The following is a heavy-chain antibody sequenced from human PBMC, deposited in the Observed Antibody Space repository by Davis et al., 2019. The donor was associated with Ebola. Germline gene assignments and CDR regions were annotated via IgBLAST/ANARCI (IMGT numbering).Heavy chain of an antibody. V-gene: IGHV3-11*04. Sequence: GESLKISCAASGFTFSDYYMSWIRQAPGKGLEWVSYISSSGSTIYYADSVKGRFTISRDNAKNSLYLQMNSLRAEDTAVYYCAKDDSGSYAFDYWGQGTLVTVSS. D-gene: IGHD1-26*01. CDR1: GFTFSDYY. J-gene: IGHJ4*02. CDR3: AKDDSGSYAFDY. CDR2: ISSSGSTI.